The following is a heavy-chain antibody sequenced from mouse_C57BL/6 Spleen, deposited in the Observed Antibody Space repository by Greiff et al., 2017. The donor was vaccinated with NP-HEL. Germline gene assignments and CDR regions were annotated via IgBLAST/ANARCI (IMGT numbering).Heavy chain of an antibody. D-gene: IGHD1-1*01. Sequence: EVQLQQSGPGLVKPSQSLSLTCSVTGYSITSGYYWNWIRQFPGNNLEWMGYISYDGSNNYNPSLKNRISITRDTSKNQFFLKLNSVTTEDTATYYCASILLRSAWFAYWGQGTLVTVSA. CDR3: ASILLRSAWFAY. CDR1: GYSITSGYY. CDR2: ISYDGSN. J-gene: IGHJ3*01. V-gene: IGHV3-6*01.